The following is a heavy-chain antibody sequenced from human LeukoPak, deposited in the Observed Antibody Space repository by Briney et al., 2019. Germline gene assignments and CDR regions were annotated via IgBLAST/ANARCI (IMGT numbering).Heavy chain of an antibody. CDR1: GFKIDDYA. D-gene: IGHD2-21*01. V-gene: IGHV3-9*01. CDR3: VRDNVADSCVDCPLGDAFDI. CDR2: ISWISGIT. J-gene: IGHJ3*02. Sequence: PGRSLRLSCAASGFKIDDYAMHWVRQAPGEGLEWVSGISWISGITDYVDSVRGRFTISSDNAKNSLYLQMNSLRVEDTAMYYCVRDNVADSCVDCPLGDAFDIWAKGQWSPSLQ.